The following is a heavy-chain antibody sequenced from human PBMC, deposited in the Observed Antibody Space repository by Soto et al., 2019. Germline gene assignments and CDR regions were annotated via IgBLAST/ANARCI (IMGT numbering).Heavy chain of an antibody. CDR3: ERDDVLCDGGLRYGVPLDG. D-gene: IGHD2-21*01. J-gene: IGHJ6*04. CDR2: IQSGGPT. V-gene: IGHV3-66*01. Sequence: EVQLVESGGGLVQPGGSLRLSCAASGFTVSSKYMSWVRQSTGQGLECVSLIQSGGPTYYADSVKGRLTISRDTTENTVHLQLDSLGSEDAAVYYCERDDVLCDGGLRYGVPLDGWGKGTTGTASS. CDR1: GFTVSSKY.